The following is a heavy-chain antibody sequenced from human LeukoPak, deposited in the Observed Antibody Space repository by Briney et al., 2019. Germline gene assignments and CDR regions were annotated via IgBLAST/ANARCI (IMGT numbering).Heavy chain of an antibody. D-gene: IGHD3-16*01. V-gene: IGHV3-23*01. CDR3: AKALTRWAFDM. Sequence: PGGSLRLSCAASGLSFSDYDMSWVRQAPGKGLEWVSSMSLSTSGKTYADSVKGRFTVSTDKAKNTLYLQMDSLRAEDTAMYYCAKALTRWAFDMWGQGTMVTVSS. J-gene: IGHJ3*02. CDR2: MSLSTSGK. CDR1: GLSFSDYD.